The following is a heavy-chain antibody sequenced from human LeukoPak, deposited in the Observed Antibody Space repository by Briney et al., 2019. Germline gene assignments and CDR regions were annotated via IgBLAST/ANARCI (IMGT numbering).Heavy chain of an antibody. CDR2: IYYSGST. CDR1: GGSISSYY. Sequence: PSETLSLTCTVSGGSISSYYWSWIRQPPGKGLEWIGFIYYSGSTNYNPSLKSRVTMSVDTSKTQFSLKLSSVTAADTAVYYCARDTYYYGFDYWGQGTLVTVSS. V-gene: IGHV4-59*08. J-gene: IGHJ4*02. D-gene: IGHD3-10*01. CDR3: ARDTYYYGFDY.